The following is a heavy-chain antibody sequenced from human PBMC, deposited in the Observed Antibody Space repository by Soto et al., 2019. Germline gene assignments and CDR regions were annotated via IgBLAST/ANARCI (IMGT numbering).Heavy chain of an antibody. CDR1: GFTFSSYP. CDR2: ISGTSDMT. CDR3: AKYRWGATTVTSIN. D-gene: IGHD4-4*01. V-gene: IGHV3-23*01. J-gene: IGHJ1*01. Sequence: EVQLLESGGDLVEPGGSLRLSCVGSGFTFSSYPMNWVRQAPGKGLAWVSAISGTSDMTYYANPVTGRFTISRDNSKNTLYLQVSSLRVEDTAIYYCAKYRWGATTVTSINWGRGTLVTVSS.